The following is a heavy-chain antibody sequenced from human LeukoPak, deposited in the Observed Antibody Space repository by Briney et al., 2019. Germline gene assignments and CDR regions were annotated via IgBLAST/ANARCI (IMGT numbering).Heavy chain of an antibody. CDR2: IIPIFGTA. CDR3: ARDCSGGSCYPYYYYGMDV. Sequence: GSSVKVSCKASGGTFSSYAISWVRQAPGQGLEWMGGIIPIFGTANYAQKFQGRVTITADKSTSTAYMELSSLRSEDTAVYYCARDCSGGSCYPYYYYGMDVWGKGTTVTVSS. D-gene: IGHD2-15*01. J-gene: IGHJ6*04. V-gene: IGHV1-69*06. CDR1: GGTFSSYA.